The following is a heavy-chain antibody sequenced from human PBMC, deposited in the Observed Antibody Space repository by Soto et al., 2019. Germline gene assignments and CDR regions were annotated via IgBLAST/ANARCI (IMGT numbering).Heavy chain of an antibody. CDR3: AASIFYYGMDV. J-gene: IGHJ6*02. Sequence: GESLKISCKGSGHTFTNYWIGWVRQMPGKGLEWMGIIYPGDSDTKYNPSFQGQVTISADKSITTTYLQWSSLKASDTAIYYCAASIFYYGMDVWGQGTTVTVSS. CDR2: IYPGDSDT. V-gene: IGHV5-51*01. CDR1: GHTFTNYW.